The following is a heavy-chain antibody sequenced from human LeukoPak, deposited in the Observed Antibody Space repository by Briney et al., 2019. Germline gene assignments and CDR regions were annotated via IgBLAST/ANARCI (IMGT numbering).Heavy chain of an antibody. CDR2: WYNNGTS. V-gene: IGHV4-38-2*01. CDR1: GFTFSSYG. D-gene: IGHD3-3*01. CDR3: ASLGVGYYYFDF. Sequence: GTLRLSCAASGFTFSSYGLTWIRQSPGKGLEWIGSWYNNGTSYYNPSLQSRVTISLDTSKSQFSLKVTSVTAADTAVFYCASLGVGYYYFDFWGQGIPVTVSS. J-gene: IGHJ4*02.